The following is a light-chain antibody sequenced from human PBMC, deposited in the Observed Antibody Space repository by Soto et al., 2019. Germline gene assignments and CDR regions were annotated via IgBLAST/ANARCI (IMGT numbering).Light chain of an antibody. V-gene: IGLV2-14*01. Sequence: QPVLTQPASVSGSPGQSITISRTGTSSDVGGYNYVSWYQQHPGKAPKLMIYDVSNRPSGVSNRFSGSKSGNTASLTISGLQAEDEADYYCSSYTSSSTLVVFGGGTKFTVL. CDR3: SSYTSSSTLVV. CDR1: SSDVGGYNY. CDR2: DVS. J-gene: IGLJ2*01.